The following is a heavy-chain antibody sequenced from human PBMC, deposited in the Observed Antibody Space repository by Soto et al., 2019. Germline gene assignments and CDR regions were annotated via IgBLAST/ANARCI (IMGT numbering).Heavy chain of an antibody. CDR1: GYTFTSSG. CDR2: ISAYNGNR. J-gene: IGHJ5*02. D-gene: IGHD1-1*01. Sequence: QVQLVQSGAEVKKPGASVKVSCKASGYTFTSSGITWVRQAPGQGLEWMGWISAYNGNRKDAQKLHDRVTMTTETSTSTAYMELKSLTSDDTAVYYCARGTTGRIDPWGQGTLVTVSS. V-gene: IGHV1-18*01. CDR3: ARGTTGRIDP.